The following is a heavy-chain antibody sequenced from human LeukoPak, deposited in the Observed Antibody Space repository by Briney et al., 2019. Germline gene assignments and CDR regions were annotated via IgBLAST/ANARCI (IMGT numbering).Heavy chain of an antibody. D-gene: IGHD3-9*01. CDR3: AREPPATGYYDY. V-gene: IGHV1-46*01. J-gene: IGHJ4*02. CDR1: GYSLTSYF. CDR2: INSSGDGT. Sequence: ASVKLSCNASGYSLTSYFMHWVRQPPGQGLEWVGVINSSGDGTSYTQKFQGRVTMTRDMSTSTVFMELTSLRSEDTAVYFCAREPPATGYYDYWGQGTLVTVSS.